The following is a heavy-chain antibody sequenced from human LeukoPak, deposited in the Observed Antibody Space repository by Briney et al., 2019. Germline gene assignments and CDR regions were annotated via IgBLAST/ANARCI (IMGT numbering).Heavy chain of an antibody. CDR1: GFTFSSYG. J-gene: IGHJ4*02. D-gene: IGHD2-15*01. V-gene: IGHV3-30*02. Sequence: GGSLRLSCAASGFTFSSYGMHWLRQAPGKGLEGVAFIRYDGSNKYYADSVKGRFTISRDNSKYTLYLQMNSLRAKDTAVYHCAKEEGYCSGGSCYFDYWGQGTLVTVSS. CDR3: AKEEGYCSGGSCYFDY. CDR2: IRYDGSNK.